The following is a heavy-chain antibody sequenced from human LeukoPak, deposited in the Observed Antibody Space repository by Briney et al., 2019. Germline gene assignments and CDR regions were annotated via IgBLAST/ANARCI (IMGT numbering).Heavy chain of an antibody. CDR1: GFSFSSFA. D-gene: IGHD6-13*01. CDR2: ISSSGGTT. J-gene: IGHJ3*01. CDR3: AKSMAAVGGAIDV. Sequence: GGSLRLSCAASGFSFSSFAMTWVRQTPGKGQEWVSHISSSGGTTYYADSVRGRFTISRDNSKNTVYLQMNSLRVEDTAAYYCAKSMAAVGGAIDVWGQGTMVTVSS. V-gene: IGHV3-23*01.